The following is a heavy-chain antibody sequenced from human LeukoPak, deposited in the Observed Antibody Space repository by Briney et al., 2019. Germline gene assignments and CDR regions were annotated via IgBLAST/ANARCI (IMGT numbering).Heavy chain of an antibody. D-gene: IGHD3-3*01. CDR2: ISGSGGST. CDR3: AKMAHFDFWSGYWYFDY. Sequence: GGSLRLSCAASGFTFSSYAMSWVRQAPGKGLEWVSAISGSGGSTYYADSVKGRFIISRDNSKNTLYLQMNSLRAEDTAVYYCAKMAHFDFWSGYWYFDYWGQGTLVTVSS. J-gene: IGHJ4*02. V-gene: IGHV3-23*01. CDR1: GFTFSSYA.